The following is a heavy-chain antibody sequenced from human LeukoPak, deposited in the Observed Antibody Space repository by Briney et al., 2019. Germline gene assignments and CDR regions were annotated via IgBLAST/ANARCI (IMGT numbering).Heavy chain of an antibody. V-gene: IGHV1-2*02. D-gene: IGHD3-3*01. CDR2: NKLNSGGT. CDR3: ARGGWGRFLEPYYFDY. CDR1: GYTFTGYY. Sequence: ASVKVSCKASGYTFTGYYIHWVRQAPGQGLEWMGWNKLNSGGTNFAQKFQGRVTMTRDTSISTAYMELSRLRSDDTAVYYCARGGWGRFLEPYYFDYWGQGTLVTVSS. J-gene: IGHJ4*02.